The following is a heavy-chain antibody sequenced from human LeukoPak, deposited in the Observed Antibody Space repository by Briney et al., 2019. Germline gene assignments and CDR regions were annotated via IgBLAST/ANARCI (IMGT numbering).Heavy chain of an antibody. V-gene: IGHV1-2*02. D-gene: IGHD6-13*01. J-gene: IGHJ4*02. CDR2: INPNSGGT. CDR1: GYTFTGYY. Sequence: GASVKVSGKASGYTFTGYYMHWVRQAPGQGLEWMGWINPNSGGTNYAQKFQGRVTMTRDTSISTAYMELSRLRSDDTAVYYCARVSIAAAVVDYWGQGTLVTVSS. CDR3: ARVSIAAAVVDY.